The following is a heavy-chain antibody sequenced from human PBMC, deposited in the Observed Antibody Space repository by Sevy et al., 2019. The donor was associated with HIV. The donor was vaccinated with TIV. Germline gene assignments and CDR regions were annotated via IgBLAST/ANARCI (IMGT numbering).Heavy chain of an antibody. CDR2: LSGGGGST. CDR1: GFTFSTYD. Sequence: GGSLRLSCAASGFTFSTYDMHWVRQAPGKGLQWVSGLSGGGGSTYYADSVKGRFAISRDNSKNTLYLQMNSLRAEDTAVYYCAKDRIWELGDAFDIWGQGTMVTVSS. D-gene: IGHD1-26*01. V-gene: IGHV3-23*01. CDR3: AKDRIWELGDAFDI. J-gene: IGHJ3*02.